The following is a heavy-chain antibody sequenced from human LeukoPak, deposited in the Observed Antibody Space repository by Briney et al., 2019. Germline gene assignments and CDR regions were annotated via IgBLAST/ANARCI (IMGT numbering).Heavy chain of an antibody. V-gene: IGHV1-69*01. J-gene: IGHJ4*02. Sequence: SVKVSCKVSGGTFSSYAISWVRQAPGQGLEWMGGIIPIFGTANYAQKFQGRVTITADESTSTAYMELSSLRSEDTAVYYCARDHRPGPYNWNDGGFDYWGQGTLVTVSS. CDR1: GGTFSSYA. D-gene: IGHD1-1*01. CDR3: ARDHRPGPYNWNDGGFDY. CDR2: IIPIFGTA.